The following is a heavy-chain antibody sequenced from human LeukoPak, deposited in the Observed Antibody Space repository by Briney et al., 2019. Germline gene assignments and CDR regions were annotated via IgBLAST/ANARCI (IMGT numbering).Heavy chain of an antibody. D-gene: IGHD3-10*01. CDR3: ARDSPVYYSATYWYFDP. V-gene: IGHV3-64*01. J-gene: IGHJ2*01. CDR1: GFTFSSYA. Sequence: QPGGSLSLSCAASGFTFSSYAMHWVRQAPGKGLEYVLAISSNGGSTYYANSVKGRFTISRDNSKNTLYLQMGSLRAEDIAVYYCARDSPVYYSATYWYFDPWGRGTLVKVSS. CDR2: ISSNGGST.